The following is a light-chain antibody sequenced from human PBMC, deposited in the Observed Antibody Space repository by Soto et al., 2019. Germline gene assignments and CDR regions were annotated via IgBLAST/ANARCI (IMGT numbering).Light chain of an antibody. CDR3: QSYDASNRGVV. CDR1: SGNIASNY. J-gene: IGLJ2*01. V-gene: IGLV6-57*02. CDR2: DDY. Sequence: NFMLTQPHSVSESPGKTVIISCTGSSGNIASNYVQWYQQRPGSAPTTVIYDDYQRSSGVPDRFSGSIDSASNSASLTISGLETEDEADYYCQSYDASNRGVVFGGGTKPPS.